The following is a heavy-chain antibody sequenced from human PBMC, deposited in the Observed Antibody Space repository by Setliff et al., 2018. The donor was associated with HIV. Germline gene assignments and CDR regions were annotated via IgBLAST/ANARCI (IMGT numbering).Heavy chain of an antibody. CDR3: ATRAIVVIPDY. CDR2: IYYSGST. J-gene: IGHJ4*02. D-gene: IGHD3-22*01. CDR1: GGSFSGHS. V-gene: IGHV4-59*05. Sequence: SETLSLTCAVYGGSFSGHSWGWVRQPPGKGLEWIGSIYYSGSTYYNPSLKSRVTIFVDTSKNQFSLKVRSVTAADTAVYYCATRAIVVIPDYWGQGTLVTVSS.